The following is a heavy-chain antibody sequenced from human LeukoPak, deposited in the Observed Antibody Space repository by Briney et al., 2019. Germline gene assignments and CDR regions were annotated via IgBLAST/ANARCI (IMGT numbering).Heavy chain of an antibody. CDR2: INHSGST. D-gene: IGHD4-17*01. J-gene: IGHJ4*02. V-gene: IGHV4-34*01. CDR3: ARGYGAYWYTFDY. Sequence: SETLSLTCAVYGGSFSGYYWSWIRQPPGKGLEWIGEINHSGSTNYNPSLKSRVTISVDTSKNQFSLKLSSVTAADTAVYYCARGYGAYWYTFDYWGQGTLVTVSS. CDR1: GGSFSGYY.